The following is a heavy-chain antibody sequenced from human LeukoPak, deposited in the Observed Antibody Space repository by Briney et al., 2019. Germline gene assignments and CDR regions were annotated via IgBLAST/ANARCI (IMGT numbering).Heavy chain of an antibody. D-gene: IGHD6-19*01. CDR2: ITSDGNDK. CDR3: ASSNGWYLDY. J-gene: IGHJ4*02. Sequence: PGGSLRLSCAASGFTFSTYGMHWVRQAPGKGLEWVAVITSDGNDKYYADAVKGRFTISRDNSKNTLYLQMNSLRAEDTAVYYCASSNGWYLDYWGQGTLVTVSS. CDR1: GFTFSTYG. V-gene: IGHV3-30*19.